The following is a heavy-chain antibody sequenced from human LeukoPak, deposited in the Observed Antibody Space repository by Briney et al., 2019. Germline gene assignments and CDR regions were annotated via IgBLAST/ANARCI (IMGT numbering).Heavy chain of an antibody. J-gene: IGHJ5*02. D-gene: IGHD2-2*02. Sequence: SETLSLTCIVSGYSISSGYYWGWIRQPPGKGLEWIGNLYHSGSTYYNPSLRSRATISGDTSKNQFSLSLSSVTAADTVVYYCARECSSTTCYTRSFDPWGQGTLVTVSS. V-gene: IGHV4-38-2*02. CDR2: LYHSGST. CDR3: ARECSSTTCYTRSFDP. CDR1: GYSISSGYY.